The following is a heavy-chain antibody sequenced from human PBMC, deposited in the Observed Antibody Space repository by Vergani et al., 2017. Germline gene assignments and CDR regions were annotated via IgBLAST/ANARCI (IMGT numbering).Heavy chain of an antibody. CDR3: ARGRGDNWYFDL. J-gene: IGHJ2*01. CDR2: IKYVGRT. V-gene: IGHV4-39*01. Sequence: QLQLQESGPGLVKPSETLSLICTVPGGSINPSRSFWGWIRQSPGKGLERIWSIKYVGRTYYIPSLQSRATVFVDTSKNQFSLNLTSVTAADTAVYYWARGRGDNWYFDLWGRGTLVTVSS. CDR1: GGSINPSRSF. D-gene: IGHD3-10*01.